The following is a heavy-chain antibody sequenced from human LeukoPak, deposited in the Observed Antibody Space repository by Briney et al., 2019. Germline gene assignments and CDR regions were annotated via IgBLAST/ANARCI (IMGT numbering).Heavy chain of an antibody. V-gene: IGHV4-59*08. CDR2: IYYSGST. J-gene: IGHJ3*02. CDR3: ARHEGYASERTVRSAFDI. D-gene: IGHD2-15*01. CDR1: GGSISSYY. Sequence: SETLSLTCTVSGGSISSYYWSWIRQPPGKGLEWIGYIYYSGSTNYNPSLKSRVTISVDTSKNQFSLKLSSVTAADTAVSYCARHEGYASERTVRSAFDIWGQGTMVTVSS.